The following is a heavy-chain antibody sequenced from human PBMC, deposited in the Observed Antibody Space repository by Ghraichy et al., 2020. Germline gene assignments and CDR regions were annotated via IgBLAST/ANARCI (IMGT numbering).Heavy chain of an antibody. D-gene: IGHD6-19*01. CDR1: GLTFTRYW. CDR2: IKQDGSEK. J-gene: IGHJ4*02. CDR3: ATAVAGAFDY. V-gene: IGHV3-7*01. Sequence: GGSLRLSCAASGLTFTRYWMTWVRQAPVKGLEWVANIKQDGSEKYYVDSVEGRFTVSSDNGKNSLYLQMDSLRAEDTAVYYCATAVAGAFDYWGQGTLVTVSS.